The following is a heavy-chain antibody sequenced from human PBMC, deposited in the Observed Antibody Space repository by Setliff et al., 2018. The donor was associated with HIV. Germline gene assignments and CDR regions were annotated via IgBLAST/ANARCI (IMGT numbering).Heavy chain of an antibody. CDR1: GFTFSSYW. D-gene: IGHD4-4*01. CDR3: ARDYRGDYSLGY. CDR2: IKQDGSEE. V-gene: IGHV3-7*01. J-gene: IGHJ4*02. Sequence: GGSLRLSCAASGFTFSSYWMSWVRQAPGKGLEWVANIKQDGSEEYYVDSVKGRFTISRDNAQNSLYLQMSSLRAEDTAVYYCARDYRGDYSLGYWGQGTLVTVSS.